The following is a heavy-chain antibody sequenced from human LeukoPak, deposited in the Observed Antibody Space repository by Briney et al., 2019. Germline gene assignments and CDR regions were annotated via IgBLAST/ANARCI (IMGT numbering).Heavy chain of an antibody. D-gene: IGHD6-13*01. V-gene: IGHV1-8*01. CDR1: GYTFTTYD. Sequence: GASVKVSCKASGYTFTTYDINWVRQATGQGLEWMGWMNPNSGNTGYVQKFQGRVTMTRDTSISTAYMELSSLRSEDTAVYYCARGLNSIAAAGTIWDYWGQGTLVTVSS. J-gene: IGHJ4*02. CDR3: ARGLNSIAAAGTIWDY. CDR2: MNPNSGNT.